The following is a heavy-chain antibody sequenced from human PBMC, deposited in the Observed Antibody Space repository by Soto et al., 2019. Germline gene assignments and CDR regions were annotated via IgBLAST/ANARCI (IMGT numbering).Heavy chain of an antibody. CDR3: ARFSSSRVGYYYGMDV. CDR1: GYSFTSYW. V-gene: IGHV5-10-1*01. CDR2: IDPSDSYT. D-gene: IGHD6-6*01. J-gene: IGHJ6*02. Sequence: AGESLKISCKGSGYSFTSYWISWVRQMPGKGLEWMGRIDPSDSYTNYSPSFQGHVTISADKSISTAYLQWSSLKASDTAMYYCARFSSSRVGYYYGMDVWGQGTTVTVSS.